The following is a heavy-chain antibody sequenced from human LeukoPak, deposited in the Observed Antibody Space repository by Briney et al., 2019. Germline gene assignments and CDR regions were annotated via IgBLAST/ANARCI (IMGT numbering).Heavy chain of an antibody. V-gene: IGHV1-8*03. CDR2: MNPNSGNT. CDR1: RYTFSSYV. D-gene: IGHD3-3*01. J-gene: IGHJ4*02. Sequence: ASVKVSCKASRYTFSSYVINWVRQATGQGLEWRGWMNPNSGNTGYAQKFQGRVTITRNTSISTAYMKLSSLRSEDTAVYYCPRGSYDFWSGYAQSLFDYWGQGTLVTVPS. CDR3: PRGSYDFWSGYAQSLFDY.